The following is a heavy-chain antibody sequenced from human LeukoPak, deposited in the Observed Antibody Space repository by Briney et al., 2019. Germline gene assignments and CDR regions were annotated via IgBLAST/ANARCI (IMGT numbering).Heavy chain of an antibody. CDR2: IKQDGSEK. CDR1: GFTFSDYY. CDR3: ATGYSSGWYFYFQH. D-gene: IGHD6-19*01. V-gene: IGHV3-7*01. Sequence: GWSLRLSCAASGFTFSDYYMSWIRQAPGKGLEWVANIKQDGSEKNYVDSVKGRFTISRDNAKNSLSLRMNSLSAEDTAVYYCATGYSSGWYFYFQHWGQGSLVSVSS. J-gene: IGHJ1*01.